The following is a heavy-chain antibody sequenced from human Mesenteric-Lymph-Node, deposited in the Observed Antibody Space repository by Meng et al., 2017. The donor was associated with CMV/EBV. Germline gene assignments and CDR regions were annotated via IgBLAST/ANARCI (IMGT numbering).Heavy chain of an antibody. V-gene: IGHV2-70*01. D-gene: IGHD3-3*01. CDR1: GFSLSTSGVG. J-gene: IGHJ6*02. Sequence: SGPTLVKPTQTLTLTCTFSGFSLSTSGVGVGWIRQPPGKALEWLALIDWDDDKYYSTSLKTRLTISKDTSKNQVVLTMTNMDPVDTATYYCARSTILRFLEWFPPSYYYYGMDVWGQGTTVTVSS. CDR3: ARSTILRFLEWFPPSYYYYGMDV. CDR2: IDWDDDK.